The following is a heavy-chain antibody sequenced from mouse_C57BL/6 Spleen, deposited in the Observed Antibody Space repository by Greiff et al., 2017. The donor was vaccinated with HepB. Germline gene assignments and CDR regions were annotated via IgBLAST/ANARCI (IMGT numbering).Heavy chain of an antibody. CDR2: INYDGSST. CDR3: ARDLRDGGGYFDY. D-gene: IGHD3-3*01. CDR1: GFTFSDYY. V-gene: IGHV5-16*01. Sequence: EVMLVESEGGLVQPGSSMKLSSTASGFTFSDYYMAWVRQVPEKGLEWVANINYDGSSTYYLDSLKSRFIISRDNAKNILYLQMSSLKSEDTATYYCARDLRDGGGYFDYWGQGTTLTVSS. J-gene: IGHJ2*01.